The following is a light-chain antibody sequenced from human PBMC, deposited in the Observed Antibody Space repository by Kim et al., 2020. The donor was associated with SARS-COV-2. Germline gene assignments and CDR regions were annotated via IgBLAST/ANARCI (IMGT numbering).Light chain of an antibody. V-gene: IGLV2-14*03. CDR2: DVS. J-gene: IGLJ3*02. CDR3: SSYTSSSTGV. Sequence: QSITISCTGTSSDVGGYNYVSWYQQHPGKAPKLMIYDVSNRPSGVSNRFSGSKSGNTASLTISGLQAEDEADDYCSSYTSSSTGVFGGGTQLTVL. CDR1: SSDVGGYNY.